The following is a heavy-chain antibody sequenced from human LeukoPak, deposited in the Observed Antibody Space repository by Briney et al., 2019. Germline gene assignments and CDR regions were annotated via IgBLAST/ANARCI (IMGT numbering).Heavy chain of an antibody. CDR2: INPDGSGK. Sequence: GGSLRLSCEASGFTLSTYWMNWVRQVPGKGLDWVANINPDGSGKGYVDSVKGRFTIARDNADNSLSLQMNSLRAEDAAVYYCASWGAGGNSWGQGTLVTVSS. J-gene: IGHJ4*02. D-gene: IGHD3-16*01. CDR3: ASWGAGGNS. CDR1: GFTLSTYW. V-gene: IGHV3-7*01.